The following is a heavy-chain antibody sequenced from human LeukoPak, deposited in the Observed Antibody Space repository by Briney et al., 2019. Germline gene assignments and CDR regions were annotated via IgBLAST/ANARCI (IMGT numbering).Heavy chain of an antibody. Sequence: ASVKVSCKASGRTFSIYNMHWVRQAPGQWLEWMGIINPSGGTSYAQKIQGRVTMTRDTSTTTVYMELSSLRSEDTAVYYCAREGVAATGLDYWGQGTLVTVSS. J-gene: IGHJ4*02. CDR2: INPSGGT. V-gene: IGHV1-46*01. D-gene: IGHD6-13*01. CDR1: GRTFSIYN. CDR3: AREGVAATGLDY.